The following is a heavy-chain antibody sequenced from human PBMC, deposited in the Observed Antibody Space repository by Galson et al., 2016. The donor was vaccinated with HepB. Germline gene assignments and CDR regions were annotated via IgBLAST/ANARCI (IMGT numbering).Heavy chain of an antibody. D-gene: IGHD5-12*01. V-gene: IGHV1-2*02. Sequence: SVKVSCKASGYIFTDKYLHWVRQAPGQGLEWMGWINPKTGGANSAQKFQGRVTMTRDTSISTAYMEVSRLTSDDTAVYFCAGVKWLERAYDVWGQGTMVTVSS. CDR1: GYIFTDKY. CDR3: AGVKWLERAYDV. J-gene: IGHJ3*01. CDR2: INPKTGGA.